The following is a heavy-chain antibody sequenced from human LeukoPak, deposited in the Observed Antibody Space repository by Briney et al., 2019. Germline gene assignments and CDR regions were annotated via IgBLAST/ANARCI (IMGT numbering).Heavy chain of an antibody. Sequence: KPSETLSLTCAVYGGSFSGYYWSWIRQPPGKGPEWIGEINHSGSTNYNPSLKSRVTISVDTSKNQFSLKLSSVTAADTAVYYCARGPPLYYDYVWGSYRWYYFDYWGQGTLVTVSS. V-gene: IGHV4-34*01. CDR3: ARGPPLYYDYVWGSYRWYYFDY. CDR1: GGSFSGYY. CDR2: INHSGST. D-gene: IGHD3-16*02. J-gene: IGHJ4*02.